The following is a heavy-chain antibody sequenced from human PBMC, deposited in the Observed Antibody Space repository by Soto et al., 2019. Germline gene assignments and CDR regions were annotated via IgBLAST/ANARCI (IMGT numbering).Heavy chain of an antibody. CDR1: GGSISSGTYY. CDR3: ARRLARGVIGWFDP. CDR2: LYYTGRT. D-gene: IGHD3-10*01. V-gene: IGHV4-39*02. J-gene: IGHJ5*02. Sequence: SETLSLTCTVSGGSISSGTYYWGWIRQPPGKGLEWIGSLYYTGRTYYSPSLKSRGTISVDTSKNHFSLNLTSVTAADTAVYYCARRLARGVIGWFDPWGQGTLVTVSS.